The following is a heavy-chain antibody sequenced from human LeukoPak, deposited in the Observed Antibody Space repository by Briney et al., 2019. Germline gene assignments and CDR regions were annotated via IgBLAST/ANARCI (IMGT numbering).Heavy chain of an antibody. V-gene: IGHV1-18*01. Sequence: ASVKVSCKASGYTFTSYGISWVRQAPGQGLEWMGWISAYNGNTNYAQKLQGRVTMTADTSTSTAYMELRSLRSDDTAVYYCARKAGTTSLWGYYYYYMDVWGKGTTVTISS. J-gene: IGHJ6*03. CDR1: GYTFTSYG. CDR3: ARKAGTTSLWGYYYYYMDV. D-gene: IGHD1-1*01. CDR2: ISAYNGNT.